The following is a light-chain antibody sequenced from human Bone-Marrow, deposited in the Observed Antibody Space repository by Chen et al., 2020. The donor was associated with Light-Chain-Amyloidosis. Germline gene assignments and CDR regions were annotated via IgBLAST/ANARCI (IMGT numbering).Light chain of an antibody. CDR2: RNN. V-gene: IGLV1-47*01. CDR1: SSNIGINY. Sequence: QSVLTQPPSASGTPGQRVTISCSGASSNIGINYVYWYQHFPGAAPNLLIHRNNQRPSGVHARFAAYTSGTSAFLASSGLRSGEESSYYCAAWDACLGGYVFATGTQVIVL. J-gene: IGLJ1*01. CDR3: AAWDACLGGYV.